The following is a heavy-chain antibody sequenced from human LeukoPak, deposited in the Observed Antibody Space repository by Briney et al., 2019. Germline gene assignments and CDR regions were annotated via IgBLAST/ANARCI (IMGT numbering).Heavy chain of an antibody. Sequence: GGSLRLSCAASGFTFSSYAMSWVRQAPGKGLEWVSSISGGGDHTHYADSVKGRFTISRDNSKSTLYLQMSSLRAEDTAIYYCAKVGSSGWYAMDVWGRGTSVTVS. CDR2: ISGGGDHT. V-gene: IGHV3-23*01. CDR3: AKVGSSGWYAMDV. J-gene: IGHJ6*02. D-gene: IGHD6-19*01. CDR1: GFTFSSYA.